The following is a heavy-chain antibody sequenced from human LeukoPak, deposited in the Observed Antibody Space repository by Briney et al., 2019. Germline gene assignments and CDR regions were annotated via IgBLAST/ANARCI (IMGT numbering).Heavy chain of an antibody. Sequence: SETLSLTCTVSGGSISNYYWSWIRQPPGKGLEWIGYIYYSGSTNYNPSLKSRVTISVDTSENQFSLKLSSVTAADTAVYYCARGSGWHKTFDYWGQGTLVTVSS. D-gene: IGHD6-19*01. CDR2: IYYSGST. CDR3: ARGSGWHKTFDY. V-gene: IGHV4-59*01. J-gene: IGHJ4*02. CDR1: GGSISNYY.